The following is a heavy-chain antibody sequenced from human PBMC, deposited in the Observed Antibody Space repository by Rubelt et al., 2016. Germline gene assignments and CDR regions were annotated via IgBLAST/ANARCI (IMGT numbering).Heavy chain of an antibody. J-gene: IGHJ3*02. D-gene: IGHD2-21*02. V-gene: IGHV3-33*06. Sequence: APGKGLEWVAVIWYDGSNKYYADSVKGRFTISRDNSKKTLYLQMNSLRAEETAVYYCAKEALAYCGGDCYSLAFDIWGQGTMVTVSS. CDR2: IWYDGSNK. CDR3: AKEALAYCGGDCYSLAFDI.